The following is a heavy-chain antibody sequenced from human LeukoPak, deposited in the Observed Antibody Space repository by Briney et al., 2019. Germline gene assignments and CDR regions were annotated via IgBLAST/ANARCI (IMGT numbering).Heavy chain of an antibody. Sequence: GGSLRLSCAASGCTFSSYAMSWVRQAPGKGLEWVSTISDSGGNTYDADSVKGRFTISRDNSKSTLYLQMNSLRAEDTAVYFCAKGHYTSGWIFDPWGQGTLVTVSS. CDR3: AKGHYTSGWIFDP. V-gene: IGHV3-23*01. J-gene: IGHJ5*02. CDR2: ISDSGGNT. D-gene: IGHD6-25*01. CDR1: GCTFSSYA.